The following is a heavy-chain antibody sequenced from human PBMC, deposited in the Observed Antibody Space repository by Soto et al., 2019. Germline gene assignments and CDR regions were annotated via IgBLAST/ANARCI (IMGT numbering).Heavy chain of an antibody. CDR1: GFTFDDYA. CDR2: ISWNSGSI. CDR3: AKSHNIAVRQREYFQH. J-gene: IGHJ1*01. V-gene: IGHV3-9*01. Sequence: EVQLVESGGGLVQPGRSLRLSCAASGFTFDDYAMHWVRQARGKGLEWVSGISWNSGSIGYADSVKGRFTISRDNAKNSLYLQMNSLRAEDTALYYCAKSHNIAVRQREYFQHWGQGTLVTVSS. D-gene: IGHD6-19*01.